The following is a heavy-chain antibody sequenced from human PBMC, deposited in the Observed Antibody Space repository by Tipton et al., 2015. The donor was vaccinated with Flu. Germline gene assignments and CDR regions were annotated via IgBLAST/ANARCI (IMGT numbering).Heavy chain of an antibody. CDR2: IRWDGGET. CDR1: KFNFDDYT. D-gene: IGHD3-16*01. J-gene: IGHJ6*02. V-gene: IGHV3-43*01. CDR3: AKDIEGLGACSPDYGMDV. Sequence: SLRLSCAASKFNFDDYTMHWVRLPPGRGLEWVSLIRWDGGETYYADSVKGRFTISRDNSKNSLYLQMNSLRSEDSAFYYCAKDIEGLGACSPDYGMDVWGQGTTVTVSS.